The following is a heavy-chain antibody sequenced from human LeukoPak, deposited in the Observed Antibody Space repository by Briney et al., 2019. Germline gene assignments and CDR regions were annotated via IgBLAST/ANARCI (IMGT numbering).Heavy chain of an antibody. CDR3: AREMDTLNDY. Sequence: ASVKVSCKASGGTFSSYAISWVRQAPGQGLEWMGIINPSGGSTSYAQKFQGRVTMTRDTSTSTVYMELSSLRSEDTAVYYCAREMDTLNDYWGQGTLVTVSS. J-gene: IGHJ4*02. CDR2: INPSGGST. D-gene: IGHD5-18*01. V-gene: IGHV1-46*01. CDR1: GGTFSSYA.